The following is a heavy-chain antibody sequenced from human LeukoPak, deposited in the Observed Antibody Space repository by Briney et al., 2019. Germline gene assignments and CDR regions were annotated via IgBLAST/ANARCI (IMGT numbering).Heavy chain of an antibody. V-gene: IGHV3-30-3*01. Sequence: GGSLRLSCAASGFTFSSYAMHWVRQAPGKGLEWVAVISYDGSNKYYADSVKGRFTISRDNSKNTLYLQMNSLRAEDTAVYYCASFSLYVSRPPDAFDIWGQGTMVTVSS. CDR3: ASFSLYVSRPPDAFDI. D-gene: IGHD3-22*01. J-gene: IGHJ3*02. CDR2: ISYDGSNK. CDR1: GFTFSSYA.